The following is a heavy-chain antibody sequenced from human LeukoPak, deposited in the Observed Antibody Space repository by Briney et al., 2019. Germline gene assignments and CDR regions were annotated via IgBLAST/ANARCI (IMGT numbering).Heavy chain of an antibody. CDR3: ARGRTAFDI. V-gene: IGHV3-21*01. J-gene: IGHJ3*02. CDR1: GFTFSSYS. Sequence: GGSLGLSCAASGFTFSSYSMNWVRQAPGKGLEWVSSISGSSNYIYYADSVKGRFTISRDNTKNSLYLQMNSLRAEDTAVYYCARGRTAFDIWGQGTMVTVSS. CDR2: ISGSSNYI.